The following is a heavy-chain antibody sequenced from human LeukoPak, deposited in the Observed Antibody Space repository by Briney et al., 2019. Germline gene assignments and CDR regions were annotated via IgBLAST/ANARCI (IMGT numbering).Heavy chain of an antibody. V-gene: IGHV1-3*01. D-gene: IGHD2-15*01. CDR2: INAGNGNT. J-gene: IGHJ6*03. Sequence: ASVKVSCKASGYTFTSYAMHWVRQAPGQRLEWMGWINAGNGNTKYSQKFQGRVTITTDESTSTAYMELSSLRSEDTAVYYCARDLGMVGGYYYYYMDVWGKGTTVTVSS. CDR1: GYTFTSYA. CDR3: ARDLGMVGGYYYYYMDV.